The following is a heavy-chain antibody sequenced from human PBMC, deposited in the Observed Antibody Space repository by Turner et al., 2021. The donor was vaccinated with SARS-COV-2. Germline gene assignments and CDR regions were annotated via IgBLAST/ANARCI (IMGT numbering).Heavy chain of an antibody. D-gene: IGHD6-13*01. V-gene: IGHV4-59*01. CDR2: IYYSGST. Sequence: QVQLQESGPGLVKPSGTLSLTCTVPGGSISSYYWTWIRQPPGKGLEWIGYIYYSGSTNYNPSLKSRFTISIDTSKNQFALKLSAVTAADTAVYDCARGIPAAAGLVNWFDPWGQGTLVTVSS. J-gene: IGHJ5*02. CDR1: GGSISSYY. CDR3: ARGIPAAAGLVNWFDP.